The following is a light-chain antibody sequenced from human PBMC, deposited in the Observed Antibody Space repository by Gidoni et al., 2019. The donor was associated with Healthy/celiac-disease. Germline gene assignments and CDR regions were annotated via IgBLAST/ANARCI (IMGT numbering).Light chain of an antibody. V-gene: IGLV2-23*01. J-gene: IGLJ2*01. CDR3: CSYAGSSTRVV. CDR2: EGS. CDR1: SSDVGSYNL. Sequence: QSALTQPAPVSGSPGPSITISCTGTSSDVGSYNLVSWYQQHPGKAPNLMIYEGSKRPSGVSNRFSGSKSGNTASLTIAGLQAEDEADYYCCSYAGSSTRVVFGGGTKLTVL.